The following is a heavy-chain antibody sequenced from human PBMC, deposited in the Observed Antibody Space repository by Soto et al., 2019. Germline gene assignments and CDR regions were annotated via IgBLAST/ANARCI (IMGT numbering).Heavy chain of an antibody. CDR2: ISSSGSTI. CDR1: GFTFSDYY. V-gene: IGHV3-11*01. J-gene: IGHJ6*03. D-gene: IGHD4-17*01. CDR3: ARDRDYGDYHYYYYYMDV. Sequence: GGSLRLSCVASGFTFSDYYMSWIRQAPGKGLEWVSYISSSGSTIYYADSVKGRFTISRDNAKNSLYLQMNSLRAEDTAVYYCARDRDYGDYHYYYYYMDVWGKGTTVTVSS.